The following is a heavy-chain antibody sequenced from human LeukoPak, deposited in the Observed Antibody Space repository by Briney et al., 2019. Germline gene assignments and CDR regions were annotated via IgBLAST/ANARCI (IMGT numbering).Heavy chain of an antibody. CDR3: AKVGLTVTTILDYFDY. V-gene: IGHV3-30*18. CDR1: GFTFSSYG. J-gene: IGHJ4*02. CDR2: ISYDGGNK. Sequence: GGSLRLSCAASGFTFSSYGMHWVRQAPGKGLEWVALISYDGGNKYYADSVEGRFTISRDNSKNTLYLQMNSLRAEDTAVYYCAKVGLTVTTILDYFDYWGQGTLVTVSS. D-gene: IGHD4-11*01.